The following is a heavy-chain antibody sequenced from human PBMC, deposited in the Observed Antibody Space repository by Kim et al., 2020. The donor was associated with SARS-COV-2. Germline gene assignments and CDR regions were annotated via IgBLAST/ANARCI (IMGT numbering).Heavy chain of an antibody. J-gene: IGHJ4*02. V-gene: IGHV4-31*02. Sequence: PSLKIRVTISVDTSKNQYSLKLRSVSAADTAVYYCARVVTIFGVVTTSDYWGQGTLVTVSS. D-gene: IGHD3-3*01. CDR3: ARVVTIFGVVTTSDY.